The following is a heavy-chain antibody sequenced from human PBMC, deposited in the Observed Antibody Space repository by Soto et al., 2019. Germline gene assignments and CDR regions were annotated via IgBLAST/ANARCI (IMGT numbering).Heavy chain of an antibody. D-gene: IGHD6-6*01. J-gene: IGHJ5*02. CDR1: GDSVSSNDAV. V-gene: IGHV6-1*01. CDR2: TYYRSIWQT. Sequence: QVQLQQSGPGLVKPSQTLSLTCAISGDSVSSNDAVWNWIRQSPSRGLEWLGRTYYRSIWQTEYAVSVKGRMHITPAASKNHFSRQLNSVTPEDRAMYYCTRLVGNSWLDHWGQGTLVTVSA. CDR3: TRLVGNSWLDH.